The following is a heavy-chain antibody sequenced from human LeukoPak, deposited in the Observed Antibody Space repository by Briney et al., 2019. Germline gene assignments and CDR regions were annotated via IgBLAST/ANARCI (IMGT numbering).Heavy chain of an antibody. CDR3: ARDFCSSTSCYTLEAFDY. CDR2: IYTSGST. D-gene: IGHD2-2*02. J-gene: IGHJ4*02. Sequence: SETLSLTCTVSGDSISSGYYYWSWIRQPPGKGLEWIGRIYTSGSTNYIPSLKSRVTMSVDTYKNQFSLKLSSVTAADTAVYYCARDFCSSTSCYTLEAFDYWGQGTLVTVSS. V-gene: IGHV4-61*02. CDR1: GDSISSGYYY.